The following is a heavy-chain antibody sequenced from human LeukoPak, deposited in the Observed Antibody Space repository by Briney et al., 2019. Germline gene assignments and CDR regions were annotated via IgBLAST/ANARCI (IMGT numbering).Heavy chain of an antibody. CDR1: GGSFSGYY. J-gene: IGHJ6*04. D-gene: IGHD3-10*01. CDR2: INHSGST. CDR3: ARGRVTMVRGVIIRSYYYGMDV. Sequence: SETLSLTCAVYGGSFSGYYWSWIRQPPGKGLEWIGGINHSGSTNYNPSLKSRVTISVDTSKNQFSLKLSSVTAADTAVYYCARGRVTMVRGVIIRSYYYGMDVWGKGTTVTVSS. V-gene: IGHV4-34*01.